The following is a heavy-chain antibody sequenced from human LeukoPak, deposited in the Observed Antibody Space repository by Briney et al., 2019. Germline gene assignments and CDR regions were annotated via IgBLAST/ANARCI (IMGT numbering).Heavy chain of an antibody. CDR1: GYSFTSYW. J-gene: IGHJ6*02. V-gene: IGHV5-51*01. CDR3: ARAYYYYGSGSRYYYYYGMDV. Sequence: GESLKIPCKGSGYSFTSYWIGWVRQMPGKGLEWMGIIYPGDSDTRYSPSFQGQVTISADKSISTAYLQWSSLKASDTAMYYCARAYYYYGSGSRYYYYYGMDVWGQGTTVTFSS. D-gene: IGHD3-10*01. CDR2: IYPGDSDT.